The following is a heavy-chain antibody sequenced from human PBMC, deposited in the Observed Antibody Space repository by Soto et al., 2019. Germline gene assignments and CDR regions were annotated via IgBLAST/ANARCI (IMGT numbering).Heavy chain of an antibody. CDR2: MSPNSGDT. CDR1: GYTFNSFD. Sequence: ASVKVSCKASGYTFNSFDINWVRQATGQGPEWMGRMSPNSGDTGYAEKFQGRVSMTRDTSISTAYMELNSLTSEDTAIYYCARGARYRLPKKGDYHCYYMDFWGKGTTVTVSS. CDR3: ARGARYRLPKKGDYHCYYMDF. D-gene: IGHD2-21*02. J-gene: IGHJ6*03. V-gene: IGHV1-8*01.